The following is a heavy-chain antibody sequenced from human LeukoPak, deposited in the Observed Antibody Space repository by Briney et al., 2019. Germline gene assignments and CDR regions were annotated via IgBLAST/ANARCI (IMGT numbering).Heavy chain of an antibody. CDR2: ISYDGSNK. V-gene: IGHV3-30*18. J-gene: IGHJ4*02. D-gene: IGHD1-1*01. CDR1: GFTFSSYW. Sequence: GGSLRLSCAASGFTFSSYWMSWVRQAPGKGLEWVAVISYDGSNKYYADSVKGRFTISRDNSKNTLYLQMNSLRAEDTAVYYCAKDPSDWNDGPLDYWGQGTLVTVSS. CDR3: AKDPSDWNDGPLDY.